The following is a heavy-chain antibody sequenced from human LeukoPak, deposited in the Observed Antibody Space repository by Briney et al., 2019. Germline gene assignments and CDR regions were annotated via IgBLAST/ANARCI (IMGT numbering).Heavy chain of an antibody. D-gene: IGHD5-12*01. CDR1: GFTFSSYA. V-gene: IGHV3-23*01. Sequence: PGGSLRLSCAASGFTFSSYAMSWVRQAPGKGLEWVSSISGSGAVTYYADSVKGRFTISRDNSKNTVYLQMNSLRAEDTAVYYCAKEPRVATIEIFDYWGQGTLVTVSS. CDR3: AKEPRVATIEIFDY. CDR2: ISGSGAVT. J-gene: IGHJ4*02.